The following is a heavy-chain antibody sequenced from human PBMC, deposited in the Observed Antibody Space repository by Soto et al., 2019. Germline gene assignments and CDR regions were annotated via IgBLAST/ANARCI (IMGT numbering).Heavy chain of an antibody. J-gene: IGHJ4*02. Sequence: LPCTVSGDSINNYYWSLIRQPPGKRLEWIGYIYYTGSTTYNPSLESRVTMSVDTSKNQFSLKLNSVNAADTAVYYCAKYRRTEAEGFTLDYWGRGNLVTVSS. D-gene: IGHD6-13*01. V-gene: IGHV4-59*01. CDR2: IYYTGST. CDR3: AKYRRTEAEGFTLDY. CDR1: GDSINNYY.